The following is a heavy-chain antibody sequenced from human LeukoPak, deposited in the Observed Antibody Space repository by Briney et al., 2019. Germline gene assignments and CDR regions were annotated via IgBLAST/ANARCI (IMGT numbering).Heavy chain of an antibody. CDR2: ISGSGTDI. V-gene: IGHV3-11*04. CDR3: AELGITMIGGV. D-gene: IGHD3-10*02. J-gene: IGHJ6*04. CDR1: GFTFSDYY. Sequence: GGSLRLSCEASGFTFSDYYMTWMRQAPGKGLEWVSYISGSGTDILYADSVKGRFTMSRDNAKNSLYLQMNSLRAEDTAVYYCAELGITMIGGVWGKGTTVTISS.